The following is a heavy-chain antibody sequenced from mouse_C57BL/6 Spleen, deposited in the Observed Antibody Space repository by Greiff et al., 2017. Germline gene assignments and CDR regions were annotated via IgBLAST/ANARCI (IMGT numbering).Heavy chain of an antibody. D-gene: IGHD2-4*01. CDR2: IDPSDSET. V-gene: IGHV1-52*01. J-gene: IGHJ3*01. CDR3: ASDDYGALFAY. Sequence: QVQLQQPGAELVRPGSSVKLSCKASGYTFHSYWMHWVKQRPIQGLEWIGNIDPSDSETHYNQKFKDKATLTVDKSSSTAYMQLSSLTSEDSAVYYCASDDYGALFAYWGQGTLVTVSA. CDR1: GYTFHSYW.